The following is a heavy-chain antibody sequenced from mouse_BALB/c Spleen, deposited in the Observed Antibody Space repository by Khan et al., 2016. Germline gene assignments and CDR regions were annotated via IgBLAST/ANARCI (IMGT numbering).Heavy chain of an antibody. CDR3: ARYDRDYDAGFAS. CDR2: IWPGGST. D-gene: IGHD2-4*01. CDR1: GFSLTNSG. J-gene: IGHJ3*01. V-gene: IGHV2-9*02. Sequence: VQLQESGPGLVAPSQSLSITCTVSGFSLTNSGVHWIRQPPGKGLEWLGVIWPGGSTDYNSALLSRLSITKDNSQNQVFLKMISQQTDDTARYDCARYDRDYDAGFASWGQGTLVIVSA.